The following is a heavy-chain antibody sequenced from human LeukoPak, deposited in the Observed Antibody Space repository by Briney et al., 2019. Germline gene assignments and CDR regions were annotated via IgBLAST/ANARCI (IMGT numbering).Heavy chain of an antibody. Sequence: SETLSLTCTVSGGSINSYYWSWIRQPLGKGLEWIGCFYNSGSTNYNPSLKSRVIISVDTSKNQFSLKLNSVTAADTAVYYCAGTTRWLAFDYWGQGTLVTVSS. V-gene: IGHV4-59*01. CDR3: AGTTRWLAFDY. CDR1: GGSINSYY. J-gene: IGHJ4*02. CDR2: FYNSGST. D-gene: IGHD5-24*01.